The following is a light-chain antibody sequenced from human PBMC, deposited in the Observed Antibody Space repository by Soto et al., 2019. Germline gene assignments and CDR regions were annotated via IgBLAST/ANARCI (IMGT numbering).Light chain of an antibody. V-gene: IGKV3-15*01. CDR2: GAS. CDR1: QSVSSN. Sequence: EIVMTQFPATLSVSPGERATLSCRASQSVSSNLAWYQQKPGQAPRLLIYGASTRATDIPGRFSGSGSGTEFTLTISSLQSEDFAVYYCQQYNNWPLFTFGPGTKVDIK. CDR3: QQYNNWPLFT. J-gene: IGKJ3*01.